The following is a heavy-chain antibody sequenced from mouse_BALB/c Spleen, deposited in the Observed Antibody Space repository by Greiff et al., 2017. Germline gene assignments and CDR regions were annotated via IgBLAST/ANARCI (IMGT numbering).Heavy chain of an antibody. D-gene: IGHD2-4*01. Sequence: EVKLVESGGGLVKPGGSLKLSCAASGFTFSSYAMSWVRQTPEKRLEWVASISSGGSTYYPDSVKGRFTISRDNARNILYLQMSSLRSEDTAMYYCARGRSTMITHYAMDYWGQGTSVTVSS. J-gene: IGHJ4*01. CDR2: ISSGGST. V-gene: IGHV5-6-5*01. CDR3: ARGRSTMITHYAMDY. CDR1: GFTFSSYA.